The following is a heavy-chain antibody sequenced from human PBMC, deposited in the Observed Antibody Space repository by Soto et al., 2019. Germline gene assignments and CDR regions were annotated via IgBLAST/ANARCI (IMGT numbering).Heavy chain of an antibody. J-gene: IGHJ3*02. V-gene: IGHV3-73*01. D-gene: IGHD3-9*01. CDR1: GFTFSGSA. CDR2: IRSKANSYAT. CDR3: TRPYYDILTGYRDAFDI. Sequence: PGGSLRLSCAASGFTFSGSAMHWVRQASGKGLEWVGRIRSKANSYATAYAASVKGRFTISRDDSKNTAYLQMNSLKTEDTAVYYCTRPYYDILTGYRDAFDIWGQGTMVTVSS.